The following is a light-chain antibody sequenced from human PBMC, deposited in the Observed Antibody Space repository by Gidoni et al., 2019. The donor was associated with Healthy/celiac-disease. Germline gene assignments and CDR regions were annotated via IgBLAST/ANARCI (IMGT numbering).Light chain of an antibody. CDR2: AAS. J-gene: IGKJ1*01. CDR1: QSISSY. CDR3: QQSYSTPPRT. V-gene: IGKV1-39*01. Sequence: DIQMTQSQSSLSASVGDRVTITCRASQSISSYLNWYQQKPGKAPKLLIYAASSLQSGVPSRFRGSGSGTDFTLTISSLQPEDFATYYCQQSYSTPPRTFGQGTKVEIK.